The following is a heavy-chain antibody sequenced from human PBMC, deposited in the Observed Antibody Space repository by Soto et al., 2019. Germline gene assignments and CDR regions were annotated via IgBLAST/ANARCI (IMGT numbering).Heavy chain of an antibody. CDR3: AREVVSRGMDV. CDR1: GYSFTMHY. D-gene: IGHD3-22*01. CDR2: IFPGGVNI. J-gene: IGHJ6*02. Sequence: ASVKVSCKAIGYSFTMHYMHWVLQAPGQGLEWMGTIFPGGVNIAYAQKFEGRVTMTKDTSTSTVYMELNSLTSEDTAVYYCAREVVSRGMDVWGQGTTVTVSS. V-gene: IGHV1-46*01.